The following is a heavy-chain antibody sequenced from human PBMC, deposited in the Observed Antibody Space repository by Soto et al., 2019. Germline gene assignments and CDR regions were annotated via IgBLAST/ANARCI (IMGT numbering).Heavy chain of an antibody. CDR1: GVSVSSGSYY. Sequence: PSETLSLTCSVSGVSVSSGSYYWSWIRQPPGKGLEWIGYVYSSGSTNYNPSLKSRVTISVDTSKNQLSLDLRSVTAADTAVYYCAREIVLPRGTYRSYFDYWGQGTLVTVSS. V-gene: IGHV4-61*01. D-gene: IGHD1-26*01. CDR3: AREIVLPRGTYRSYFDY. J-gene: IGHJ4*02. CDR2: VYSSGST.